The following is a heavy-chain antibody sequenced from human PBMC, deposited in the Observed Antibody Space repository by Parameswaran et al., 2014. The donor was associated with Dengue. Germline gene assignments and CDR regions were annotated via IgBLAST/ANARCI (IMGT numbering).Heavy chain of an antibody. J-gene: IGHJ2*01. CDR2: IIPIFGTA. D-gene: IGHD3-3*01. V-gene: IGHV1-69*05. CDR3: ARRTLERRGGYFGS. Sequence: WVRQAPGQGLEWMGGIIPIFGTANYAQKFQGRVTITTDESTSTAYMELSSLRSEDTAVYYCARRTLERRGGYFGSLGPWHPGHRLL.